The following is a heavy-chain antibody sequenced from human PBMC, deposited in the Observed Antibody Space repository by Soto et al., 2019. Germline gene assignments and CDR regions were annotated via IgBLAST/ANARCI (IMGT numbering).Heavy chain of an antibody. CDR2: TFSGGNT. CDR3: ARKPPSAIQGWAFGMDV. CDR1: GFSISSNY. V-gene: IGHV3-53*02. Sequence: ELQLVETGGGWIQTAGSLRLSCAASGFSISSNYIAWVRQPPGKGLEWVSTTFSGGNTEYAASVKGRCSISRDNYKNTLYLQMDNLRVEDTAVYYCARKPPSAIQGWAFGMDVWGQGTTVSVSS. D-gene: IGHD2-21*01. J-gene: IGHJ6*02.